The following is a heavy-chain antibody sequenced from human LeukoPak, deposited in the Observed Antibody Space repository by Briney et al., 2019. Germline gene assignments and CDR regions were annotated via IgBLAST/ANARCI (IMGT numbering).Heavy chain of an antibody. Sequence: PGRSLRLSCAASGFTFDDYAMHWVRQAPGKGLEWVSGISWNSGSIGYADSVKGRFTISRDNAKNSLYLQMNSLRAEDTALYYCAKDIRGGLYCSSTSCLPTDAFDIWGQGTMVTDSS. J-gene: IGHJ3*02. CDR1: GFTFDDYA. D-gene: IGHD2-2*01. CDR3: AKDIRGGLYCSSTSCLPTDAFDI. V-gene: IGHV3-9*01. CDR2: ISWNSGSI.